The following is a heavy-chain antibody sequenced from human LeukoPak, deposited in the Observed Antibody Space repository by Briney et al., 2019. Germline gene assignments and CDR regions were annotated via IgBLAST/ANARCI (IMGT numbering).Heavy chain of an antibody. V-gene: IGHV4-34*01. CDR2: INHSGST. D-gene: IGHD6-6*01. CDR3: ARGGGIAARLNYFDY. Sequence: PSETLSLTCAVYGGSLSGYYWSWIRQPPGKGLEWIGEINHSGSTNYNPSLKSRVTISVDTSKNQFSLKLSSVTAADTAVYYCARGGGIAARLNYFDYWGQGTLVTVSS. CDR1: GGSLSGYY. J-gene: IGHJ4*02.